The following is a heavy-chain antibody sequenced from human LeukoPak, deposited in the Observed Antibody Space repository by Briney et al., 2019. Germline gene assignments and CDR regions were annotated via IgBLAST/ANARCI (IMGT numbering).Heavy chain of an antibody. CDR3: ARVGDSSGWSYYFDY. V-gene: IGHV1-18*01. Sequence: GASVKVSCKASGYTFSSYDISWVRQAPGQGLEWMGWISGYNGNTNYAQKVQGRVTMTTDTSTSTAYMELGSLRSDDTAVYYCARVGDSSGWSYYFDYWGQGTLITVSS. D-gene: IGHD6-19*01. J-gene: IGHJ4*02. CDR1: GYTFSSYD. CDR2: ISGYNGNT.